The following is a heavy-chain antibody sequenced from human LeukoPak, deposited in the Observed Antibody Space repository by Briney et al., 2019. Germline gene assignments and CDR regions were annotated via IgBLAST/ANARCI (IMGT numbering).Heavy chain of an antibody. D-gene: IGHD3-10*01. CDR2: IKHDGSEKQDGSEK. V-gene: IGHV3-7*01. CDR1: GFTFSQYW. J-gene: IGHJ6*03. CDR3: AGSGRGVDSFYFYMDV. Sequence: GGSLRLFCAASGFTFSQYWMSWVRQAPGKGLEWVANIKHDGSEKQDGSEKNYVDSVKGRFTISRDNAKNSLYLQMNSLRAEDTAVYYCAGSGRGVDSFYFYMDVWGKGTTVTVSS.